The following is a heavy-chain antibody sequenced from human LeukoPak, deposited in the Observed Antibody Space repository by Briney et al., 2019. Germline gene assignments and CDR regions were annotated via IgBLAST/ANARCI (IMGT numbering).Heavy chain of an antibody. CDR3: AKGSYSSGPFDY. CDR2: ISRNGGST. D-gene: IGHD6-19*01. V-gene: IGHV3-23*01. J-gene: IGHJ4*02. CDR1: GFTFSDYA. Sequence: NPGGSLRLSCVASGFTFSDYAMSWVRQAPGKGLQWVSGISRNGGSTDYTDSVKGRFTISRDNSKNTLFLQMNSLRAEDTAIYYCAKGSYSSGPFDYWGQGTLVTVSS.